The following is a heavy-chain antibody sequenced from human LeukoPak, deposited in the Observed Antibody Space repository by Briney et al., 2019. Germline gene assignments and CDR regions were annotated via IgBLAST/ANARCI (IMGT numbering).Heavy chain of an antibody. V-gene: IGHV3-74*01. CDR2: INPDGSTT. D-gene: IGHD3-10*01. Sequence: GGSLRLSCAASGFSISTYWIHWVRQAPGKGLVWVSRINPDGSTTYYTDSVKGRITISRDNAKNTLYLQMNSLRAEDTAVYYCVRGVADSYGQFDNWGQGTLVTVSS. CDR1: GFSISTYW. J-gene: IGHJ4*02. CDR3: VRGVADSYGQFDN.